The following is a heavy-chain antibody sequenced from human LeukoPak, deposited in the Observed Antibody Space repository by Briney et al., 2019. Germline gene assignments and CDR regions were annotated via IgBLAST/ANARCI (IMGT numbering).Heavy chain of an antibody. CDR3: ARGPNWNDVGYFDY. J-gene: IGHJ4*02. Sequence: ASVKVSCKASGYTFTGYYMHWVRQAPGQGLECMGWINPNSGGTNYAQKFQGRVTMTRDTSISTAYMELSRLRSDDTAVYYCARGPNWNDVGYFDYWGQGTLVTVSS. CDR1: GYTFTGYY. CDR2: INPNSGGT. D-gene: IGHD1-1*01. V-gene: IGHV1-2*02.